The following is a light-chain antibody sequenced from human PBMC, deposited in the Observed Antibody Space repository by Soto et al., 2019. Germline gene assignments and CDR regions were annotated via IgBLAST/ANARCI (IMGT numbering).Light chain of an antibody. CDR2: GAS. Sequence: EIVLTQSPGILSLSPGERATLSCRASQSVIRYLAWYQQKPGQAPRLLIYGASTRATGIPARFSGSGSGTEFTLTISSLQSEDFAVYYCQQYNNWPPITFGQGTRLEIK. CDR3: QQYNNWPPIT. J-gene: IGKJ5*01. V-gene: IGKV3-15*01. CDR1: QSVIRY.